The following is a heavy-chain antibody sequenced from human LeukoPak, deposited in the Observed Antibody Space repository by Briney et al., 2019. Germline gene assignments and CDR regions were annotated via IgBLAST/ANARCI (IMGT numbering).Heavy chain of an antibody. J-gene: IGHJ4*02. CDR1: GGTFSSYA. CDR2: IIPIFGTA. CDR3: ARDCYYDSSGYFCY. Sequence: SVKVSCKASGGTFSSYAISWVRQAPGQGLEWMGGIIPIFGTANYAQKFQGRVTITTDESTSPAYMELSSLRSEDTAVYYCARDCYYDSSGYFCYWGQGTLVTVPS. V-gene: IGHV1-69*05. D-gene: IGHD3-22*01.